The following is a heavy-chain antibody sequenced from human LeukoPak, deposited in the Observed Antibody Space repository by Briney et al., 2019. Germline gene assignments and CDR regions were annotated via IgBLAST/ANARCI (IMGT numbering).Heavy chain of an antibody. J-gene: IGHJ4*02. CDR1: GFTVSSNY. CDR2: MYSGGST. D-gene: IGHD1-26*01. Sequence: GGSLRLSCAVSGFTVSSNYMSWVRQAPGKGLEWVSFMYSGGSTYYADSVKGRFTISRDNSKNTLYLQMNSLRAEDTAVYYCARDRRGIVGAKGPDYWGQGTLVTVSS. V-gene: IGHV3-66*01. CDR3: ARDRRGIVGAKGPDY.